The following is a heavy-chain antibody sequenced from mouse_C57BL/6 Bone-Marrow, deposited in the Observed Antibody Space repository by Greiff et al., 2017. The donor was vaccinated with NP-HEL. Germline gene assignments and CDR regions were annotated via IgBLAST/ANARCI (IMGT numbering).Heavy chain of an antibody. J-gene: IGHJ2*01. D-gene: IGHD4-1*01. Sequence: EVKLMESGEGLVKPGGSLKLSCAASGFTFSSYAMSWVRQTPEKRLEWVAYISSGGDYIYYADHVKGRFTISRDHARNTLYLQMSSLKSEDTAMYYCTRVANWSDYWGKGTTLTVSS. CDR2: ISSGGDYI. CDR3: TRVANWSDY. V-gene: IGHV5-9-1*02. CDR1: GFTFSSYA.